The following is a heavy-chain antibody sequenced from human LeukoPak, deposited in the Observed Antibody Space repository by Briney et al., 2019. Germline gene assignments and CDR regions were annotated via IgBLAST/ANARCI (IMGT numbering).Heavy chain of an antibody. CDR3: ARGGGYAWGSYRTLGY. V-gene: IGHV4-34*01. D-gene: IGHD3-16*02. J-gene: IGHJ4*02. CDR1: GGSFSVYY. Sequence: PSETLSLTCAVYGGSFSVYYWSWIRQPPGKGLEWIGEINHSGSTNYNPSLKSRVTISVDASKNQFSLKLSSVTAADTAVYYCARGGGYAWGSYRTLGYWGQGTLVTVSS. CDR2: INHSGST.